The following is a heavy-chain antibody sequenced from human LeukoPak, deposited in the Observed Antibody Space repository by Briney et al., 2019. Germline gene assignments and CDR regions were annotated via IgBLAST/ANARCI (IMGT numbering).Heavy chain of an antibody. CDR3: AKARYSGGSCYSYY. Sequence: ASVKVSCKASGYTFTSYDINWVRQATGQGLEWMGWMNPNNGNTNYAQKLQGRVTMTTDTSTSTAYMELRSLRSDDTAVYYCAKARYSGGSCYSYYWGQGTLVTISS. J-gene: IGHJ4*02. CDR2: MNPNNGNT. V-gene: IGHV1-18*01. CDR1: GYTFTSYD. D-gene: IGHD2-15*01.